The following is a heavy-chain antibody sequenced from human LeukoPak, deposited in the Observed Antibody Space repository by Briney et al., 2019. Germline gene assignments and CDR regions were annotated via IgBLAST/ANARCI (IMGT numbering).Heavy chain of an antibody. CDR1: GFTFSSFW. Sequence: PGGSLRLSCAASGFTFSSFWMHWVRQAPGKGLVWVSHTNSDGSTTDYADSVRGRFTISRDNAKNTLYLQMNSLRAEDTAVYYCAKDRSGSYSQGLDYWGQGTLVTVSS. CDR2: TNSDGSTT. CDR3: AKDRSGSYSQGLDY. D-gene: IGHD1-26*01. V-gene: IGHV3-74*01. J-gene: IGHJ4*02.